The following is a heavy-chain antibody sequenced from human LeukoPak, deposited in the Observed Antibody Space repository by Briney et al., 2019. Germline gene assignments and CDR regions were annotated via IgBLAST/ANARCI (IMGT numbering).Heavy chain of an antibody. CDR1: GFAFSSYS. D-gene: IGHD1-14*01. CDR3: ARGRTRYYFDY. V-gene: IGHV3-21*01. Sequence: GGSLRLSCAASGFAFSSYSMNWVRQAPGKGLEWVSSISSSSSYIYYADSVKGRFTISRDNAKNSLYLQMNSLRAEDTAVYYCARGRTRYYFDYWGQGTLVTVSS. J-gene: IGHJ4*02. CDR2: ISSSSSYI.